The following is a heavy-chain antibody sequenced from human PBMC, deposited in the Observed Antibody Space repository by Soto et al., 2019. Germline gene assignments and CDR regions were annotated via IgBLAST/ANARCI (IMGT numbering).Heavy chain of an antibody. J-gene: IGHJ6*02. V-gene: IGHV1-24*01. CDR1: GHTLIELS. Sequence: QVQLVQSGAEVKKPGASVKVSCKVSGHTLIELSMNWVRQAPGKGLEWMGGFDPEDGEAVYAQKFQGRVTMTEDTSTDTAYMELSSLRSEDTAMYYCAIGGIPAAVAGTIPHDRYGMDVWGQGTTVTVSS. CDR3: AIGGIPAAVAGTIPHDRYGMDV. CDR2: FDPEDGEA. D-gene: IGHD6-19*01.